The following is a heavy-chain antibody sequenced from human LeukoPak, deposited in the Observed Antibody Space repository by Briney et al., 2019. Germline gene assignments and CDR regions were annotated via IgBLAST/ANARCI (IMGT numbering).Heavy chain of an antibody. Sequence: ASVKVSCKASGGTFSSYAISWVRQAPGQGLEWMGRIIPILGIANYAQKFQGRVTITADKSTSTAYMELSSLRSEDTAVYYCARGDSYLGWFDPWGQGTLVTVSS. CDR3: ARGDSYLGWFDP. CDR2: IIPILGIA. J-gene: IGHJ5*02. V-gene: IGHV1-69*04. D-gene: IGHD2-21*02. CDR1: GGTFSSYA.